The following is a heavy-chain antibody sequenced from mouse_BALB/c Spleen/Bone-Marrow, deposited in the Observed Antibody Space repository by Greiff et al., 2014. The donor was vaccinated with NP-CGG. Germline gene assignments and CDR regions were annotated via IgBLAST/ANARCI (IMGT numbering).Heavy chain of an antibody. D-gene: IGHD2-14*01. CDR3: ASYRYGWYFEV. CDR2: IDPANGNT. Sequence: VQLQQSGAELVKPGASVKLSCTASGFNIKDTYMHWVKQRPEQGLEWIGRIDPANGNTKYDPKFQGKATITADTSSNTDYLQLSSLTSEDTAVYDCASYRYGWYFEVWGAGTTVTVSS. J-gene: IGHJ1*01. V-gene: IGHV14-3*02. CDR1: GFNIKDTY.